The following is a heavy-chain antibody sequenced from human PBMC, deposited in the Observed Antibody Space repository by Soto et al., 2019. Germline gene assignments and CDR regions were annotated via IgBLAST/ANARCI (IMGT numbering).Heavy chain of an antibody. CDR3: AKLMIGVGATSAFDF. J-gene: IGHJ3*01. CDR1: SFTFSSFS. D-gene: IGHD1-26*01. V-gene: IGHV3-23*01. CDR2: ISASGGST. Sequence: PGGSLRLSCAGSSFTFSSFSMAWVRQAPGKGLEWVSVISASGGSTWYADSVKGRFTISRDNSKNTLSLQMNSLRAEDTALYYCAKLMIGVGATSAFDFWGQGTMVTVSS.